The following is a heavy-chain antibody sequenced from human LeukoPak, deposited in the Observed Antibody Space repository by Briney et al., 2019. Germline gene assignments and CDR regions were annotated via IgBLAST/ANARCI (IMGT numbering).Heavy chain of an antibody. V-gene: IGHV1-18*01. J-gene: IGHJ4*02. Sequence: ASVKVSCKASGYAFTGFDLNWVRQAPGQGLEWMGLIGPYNGNTNYAQKFQGRVTMTTDTSTNMAYMELTSLTSDDTAVYYCARSVAGQGFWGQGTLVTVSS. CDR2: IGPYNGNT. CDR1: GYAFTGFD. D-gene: IGHD6-19*01. CDR3: ARSVAGQGF.